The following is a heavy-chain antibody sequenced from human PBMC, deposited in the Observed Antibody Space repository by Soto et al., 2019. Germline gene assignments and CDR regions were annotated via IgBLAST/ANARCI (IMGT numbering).Heavy chain of an antibody. CDR3: ASDSGPYNY. Sequence: QVHLLQSGGGVVQPGRPLRLSCVASGFMFSTYGMHWVRQAPGKGLEWVALISYDGSVKYHADFVKGRFTISRDNSKNTLYLQMDTLGPADTAVYFCASDSGPYNYWGQGSLVTVSS. D-gene: IGHD2-15*01. CDR2: ISYDGSVK. V-gene: IGHV3-30*03. CDR1: GFMFSTYG. J-gene: IGHJ4*02.